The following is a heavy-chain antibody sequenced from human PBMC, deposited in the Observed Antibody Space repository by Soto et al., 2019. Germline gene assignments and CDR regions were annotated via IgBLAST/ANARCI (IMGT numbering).Heavy chain of an antibody. J-gene: IGHJ6*02. CDR1: GFTFSSYA. D-gene: IGHD1-26*01. V-gene: IGHV3-30-3*01. CDR2: ISYDGSNK. CDR3: ARGVREWEILSLYYYCYSRDV. Sequence: QVQLVESGGGVVQPGRSLRLSCAASGFTFSSYAMHWVRQAPGKGLEWVAGISYDGSNKYYADSVKGRFTISRDNSKNTLYLQMNSLRAEDTAVYYCARGVREWEILSLYYYCYSRDVWGQGTTVTVSS.